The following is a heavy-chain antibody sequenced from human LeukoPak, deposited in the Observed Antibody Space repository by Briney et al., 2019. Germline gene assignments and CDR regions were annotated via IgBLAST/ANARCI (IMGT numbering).Heavy chain of an antibody. D-gene: IGHD6-13*01. CDR1: GFTFSSYS. CDR3: ARVGGYSSSWDFDY. CDR2: ISSSSSTI. J-gene: IGHJ4*02. Sequence: PGGSLRLSXAASGFTFSSYSMNWVRQAPGKGLEGVSYISSSSSTIYYADSVKGRFTISRDNAKNSLYLQMNSLRAEDTAVYYCARVGGYSSSWDFDYWGQGTLVTVSS. V-gene: IGHV3-48*01.